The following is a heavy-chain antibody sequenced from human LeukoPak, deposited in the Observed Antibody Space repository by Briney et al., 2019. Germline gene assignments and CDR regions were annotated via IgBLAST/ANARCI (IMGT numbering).Heavy chain of an antibody. J-gene: IGHJ3*02. V-gene: IGHV1-69*06. CDR2: IIPIFGTA. Sequence: SVKVSCKASGYTFTSYAMNWVRQAPGQGLEWMGGIIPIFGTANYAQKFQGRVTITADKSTSTAYMELSSLRSEDTAVYYCARTLRYGGAAFDIWGQGTMVTVSS. CDR1: GYTFTSYA. D-gene: IGHD2-15*01. CDR3: ARTLRYGGAAFDI.